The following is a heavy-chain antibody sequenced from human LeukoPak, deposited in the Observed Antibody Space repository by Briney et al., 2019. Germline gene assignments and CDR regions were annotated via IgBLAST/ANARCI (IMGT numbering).Heavy chain of an antibody. CDR1: GYTFTGYY. V-gene: IGHV1-2*02. CDR2: INPNSGGT. Sequence: ASVKVSCKASGYTFTGYYMHWVRQAPGQGLEWMGWINPNSGGTNYAQEFQGRVTMTRDTSISTAYMELSRLRSDDTAVYYCARDPSALGVDYYMDVWGKGTTVTVSS. CDR3: ARDPSALGVDYYMDV. D-gene: IGHD2-15*01. J-gene: IGHJ6*03.